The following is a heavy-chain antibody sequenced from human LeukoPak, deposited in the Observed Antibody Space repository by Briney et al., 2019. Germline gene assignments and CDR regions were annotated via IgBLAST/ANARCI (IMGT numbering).Heavy chain of an antibody. D-gene: IGHD1-1*01. CDR2: INQAGSGK. CDR1: GFTFSSCW. Sequence: GSLRLSCAASGFTFSSCWMSWVRQAPGKGLEWVANINQAGSGKYYVDSVKGRFTISGDNAKNSLYLQMNSLRAEDTAVYYCARTDTTGKGYFDYWGQGALVTVSS. J-gene: IGHJ4*02. V-gene: IGHV3-7*01. CDR3: ARTDTTGKGYFDY.